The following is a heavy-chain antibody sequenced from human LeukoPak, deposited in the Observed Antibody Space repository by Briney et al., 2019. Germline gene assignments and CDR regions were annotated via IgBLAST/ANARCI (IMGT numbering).Heavy chain of an antibody. J-gene: IGHJ2*01. V-gene: IGHV4-39*07. D-gene: IGHD5-18*01. CDR3: ARGQNTAMVSTPYWYFDL. Sequence: SETLSLTCTLSGGSISSGDYYWSWIRQPPGKGLEWIGEINHSGSTNYNPSLKSRVTISVDTSKNQFSLKLSSVTAADTAVYYCARGQNTAMVSTPYWYFDLWGRGTLVTVSS. CDR1: GGSISSGDYY. CDR2: INHSGST.